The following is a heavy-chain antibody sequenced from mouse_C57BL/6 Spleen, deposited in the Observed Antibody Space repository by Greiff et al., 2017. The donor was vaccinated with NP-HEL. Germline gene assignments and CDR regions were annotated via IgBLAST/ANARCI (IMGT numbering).Heavy chain of an antibody. CDR3: ARATMVTTGNYFDY. D-gene: IGHD2-2*01. CDR2: INPNNGGT. Sequence: EVKLQESGPELVKPGASVKIPCKASGYTFTDYNMDWVKQSHGKSLEWIGDINPNNGGTIYNQKFKGKATLTVDKSSSTAYMELRSLTSEDTAVYYCARATMVTTGNYFDYWGQGTTLTVSS. J-gene: IGHJ2*01. V-gene: IGHV1-18*01. CDR1: GYTFTDYN.